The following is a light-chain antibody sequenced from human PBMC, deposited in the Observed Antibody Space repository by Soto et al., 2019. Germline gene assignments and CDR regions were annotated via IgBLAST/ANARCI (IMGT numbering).Light chain of an antibody. CDR1: SSNFGGNT. V-gene: IGLV1-44*01. CDR2: SNN. CDR3: AAWDDSLNGWV. Sequence: QSVLTQPPSASGTPGQRVIISCSGSSSNFGGNTANWYQQFPGTATKVLIYSNNQRPSGVPDRFSGSKSGTSASLAISGLKSEDEADYYCAAWDDSLNGWVFGGGTKVTVL. J-gene: IGLJ3*02.